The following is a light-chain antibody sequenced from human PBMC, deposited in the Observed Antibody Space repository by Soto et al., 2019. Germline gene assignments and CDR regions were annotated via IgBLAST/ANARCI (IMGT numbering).Light chain of an antibody. CDR2: DES. V-gene: IGKV1-33*01. J-gene: IGKJ1*01. CDR1: QDISNY. Sequence: DIQMTQSPSSLSASVGDRVTITCQASQDISNYLNWYQQKPGKAPKLLIYDESNLETGVPSRFSGSGSGTDFTFTISSLQPEDIATYYCQQYDNLPGFGQGTKVEIK. CDR3: QQYDNLPG.